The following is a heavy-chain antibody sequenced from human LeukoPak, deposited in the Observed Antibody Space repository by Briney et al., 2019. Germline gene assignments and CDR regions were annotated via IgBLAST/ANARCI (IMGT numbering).Heavy chain of an antibody. J-gene: IGHJ4*02. CDR1: GGSISSGSYY. D-gene: IGHD3-3*01. CDR3: ARMAYDFWSGSSYFDY. CDR2: IYTSGST. V-gene: IGHV4-61*02. Sequence: SETLSLTCTVSGGSISSGSYYWSWIRQPAGKGLEWIGRIYTSGSTNYNPSLKSRVTISVDTSKNQSSLKLSSVTAADTAVYYCARMAYDFWSGSSYFDYWGQGTLVTVSS.